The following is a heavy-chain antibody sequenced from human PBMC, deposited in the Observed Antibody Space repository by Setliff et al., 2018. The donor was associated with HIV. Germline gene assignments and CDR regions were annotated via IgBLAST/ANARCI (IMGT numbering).Heavy chain of an antibody. V-gene: IGHV1-2*02. CDR3: AASTEMVTFGCSYYYMDV. J-gene: IGHJ6*03. D-gene: IGHD3-16*01. CDR2: INPNTGGT. CDR1: GYTFTGYY. Sequence: ASVKVSCKASGYTFTGYYMHWVRQAPGQGLEWMGWINPNTGGTNFAQKFQGRVTMTRDTSISTAYMELSRLRSDDTAVYYCAASTEMVTFGCSYYYMDVWGKGTTVTVSS.